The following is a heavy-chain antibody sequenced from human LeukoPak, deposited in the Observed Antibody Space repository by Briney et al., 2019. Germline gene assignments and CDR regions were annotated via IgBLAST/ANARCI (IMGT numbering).Heavy chain of an antibody. Sequence: SETLSLTCTVSGGSVSSGSYYWSWIRQPPGKGLEWIGYIYYTGGTNYNPSLKSRVTILVDTSKNQFSLKLNSVTAAGTAVYYCARDWTGGDYGLDYWGQGTLVTVSS. CDR3: ARDWTGGDYGLDY. V-gene: IGHV4-61*01. CDR2: IYYTGGT. CDR1: GGSVSSGSYY. J-gene: IGHJ4*02. D-gene: IGHD4-17*01.